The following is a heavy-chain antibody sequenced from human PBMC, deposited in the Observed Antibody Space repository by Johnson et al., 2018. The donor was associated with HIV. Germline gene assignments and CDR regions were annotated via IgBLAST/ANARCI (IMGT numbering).Heavy chain of an antibody. V-gene: IGHV3-11*04. J-gene: IGHJ3*02. CDR2: ISSSGTTI. CDR3: ARVPSGTPSSI. D-gene: IGHD1-1*01. CDR1: GFTFRDYY. Sequence: QVQLVESGGGLVKPGGSLRLSCVVSGFTFRDYYMSWIRQAPGKGLEWVSYISSSGTTIYYADSVKGRFTISRDNVKNSLYLQMNILRAEDTAVYYCARVPSGTPSSIWGQGTKVTVS.